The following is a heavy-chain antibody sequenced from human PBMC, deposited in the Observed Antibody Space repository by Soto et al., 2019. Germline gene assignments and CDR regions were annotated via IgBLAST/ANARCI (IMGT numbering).Heavy chain of an antibody. CDR2: FYSGGKT. CDR3: AREGQYCTTGTCYPASMGV. Sequence: EVQLVESGGGLVQPGGSLRLSCSASGFTVSSSYINWVRQAPGKGLEWVSTFYSGGKTYYADSVKGRFTISRHSSENTLYLQMNRLRSEETAVYYCAREGQYCTTGTCYPASMGVWGEGTTVNVSS. D-gene: IGHD2-15*01. CDR1: GFTVSSSY. J-gene: IGHJ6*04. V-gene: IGHV3-53*04.